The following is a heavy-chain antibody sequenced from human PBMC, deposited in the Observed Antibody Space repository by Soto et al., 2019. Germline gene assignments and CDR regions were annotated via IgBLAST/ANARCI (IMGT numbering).Heavy chain of an antibody. CDR1: GGSISSSNW. Sequence: SETLSLTCAVSGGSISSSNWWSWVRQPPRNGLEWIGDIYHSGSTNYNPSLKSRVTISVDKSKNQFSLKLSSVTAADTAVYYCARGSIAARRPDPHYYYYGMDVWGQGSTVTVSS. V-gene: IGHV4-4*02. CDR3: ARGSIAARRPDPHYYYYGMDV. CDR2: IYHSGST. J-gene: IGHJ6*02. D-gene: IGHD6-6*01.